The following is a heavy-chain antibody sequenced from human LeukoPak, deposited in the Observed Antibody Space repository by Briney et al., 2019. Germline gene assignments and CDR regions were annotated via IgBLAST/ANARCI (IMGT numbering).Heavy chain of an antibody. J-gene: IGHJ4*02. V-gene: IGHV3-7*01. D-gene: IGHD6-13*01. Sequence: GGSLRLSCAASGFIFSSYWMTWVRQAPGKGLEWVANIKQDGSEIYYVDFVKGRFTISRDNAKNSLYLQMNSLRAEDTAVYYCARDQRGGSSFDYWGQGTLVTVSS. CDR2: IKQDGSEI. CDR1: GFIFSSYW. CDR3: ARDQRGGSSFDY.